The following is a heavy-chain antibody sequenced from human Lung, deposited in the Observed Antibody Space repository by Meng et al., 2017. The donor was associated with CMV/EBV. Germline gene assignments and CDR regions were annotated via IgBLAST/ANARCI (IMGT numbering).Heavy chain of an antibody. CDR2: IKRNTDGGTR. CDR3: TTAGANYEPDY. CDR1: GFTFSNAW. D-gene: IGHD3-22*01. V-gene: IGHV3-15*01. Sequence: SCAASGFTFSNAWMSWVRQAPGKGLEWVGRIKRNTDGGTRDHAAPVRGRFTTSRDDSKNTLYLQMNSLTTEDTAVYYCTTAGANYEPDYWGQGTXVTVSS. J-gene: IGHJ4*02.